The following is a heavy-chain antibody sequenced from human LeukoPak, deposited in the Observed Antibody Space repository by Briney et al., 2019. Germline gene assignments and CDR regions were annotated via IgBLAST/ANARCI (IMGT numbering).Heavy chain of an antibody. CDR2: ISYDGSNK. J-gene: IGHJ6*02. V-gene: IGHV3-30*18. CDR3: AKDRAATLRYYYGMDV. D-gene: IGHD3-16*01. CDR1: GFTFSSYD. Sequence: GRSLRLSCAASGFTFSSYDMHWVRQAPGKGLEWVAVISYDGSNKYYADSVKGRFTISRDNSKNTLYLQMNSLRAEDTAVYYCAKDRAATLRYYYGMDVWGQGTTVTVSS.